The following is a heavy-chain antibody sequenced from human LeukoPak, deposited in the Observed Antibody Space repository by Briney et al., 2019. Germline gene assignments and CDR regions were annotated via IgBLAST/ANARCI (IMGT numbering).Heavy chain of an antibody. Sequence: ASVRVSCKASGYTFTGYYMHWVRQAPGQGLEWMGWVNPNSGGTNYAQKFQGRVTMTRDTSISTAYMELSRLRSDDTAVYYCARGVRFLEWLPNYWGQGTLVTVSS. CDR1: GYTFTGYY. D-gene: IGHD3-3*01. CDR2: VNPNSGGT. CDR3: ARGVRFLEWLPNY. V-gene: IGHV1-2*02. J-gene: IGHJ4*02.